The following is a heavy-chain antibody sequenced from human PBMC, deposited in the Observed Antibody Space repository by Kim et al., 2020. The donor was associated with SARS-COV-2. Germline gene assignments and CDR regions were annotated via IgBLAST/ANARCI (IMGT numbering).Heavy chain of an antibody. J-gene: IGHJ1*01. V-gene: IGHV3-23*01. CDR1: GFTFSAYA. D-gene: IGHD3-22*01. Sequence: GGSLRLSCAASGFTFSAYAMGWVRQAPGKGLEWVSGISGSDGTTYYADSVTGRFIITSDNSKNTLHLQMNSRRAEATAIYYCAKHFGSSGSEFHHWGQGTLVTVSS. CDR3: AKHFGSSGSEFHH. CDR2: ISGSDGTT.